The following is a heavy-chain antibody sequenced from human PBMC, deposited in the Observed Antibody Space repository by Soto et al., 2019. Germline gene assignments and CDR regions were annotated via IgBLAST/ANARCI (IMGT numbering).Heavy chain of an antibody. D-gene: IGHD5-18*01. CDR3: ARGGYSSGYDYYYYGMDV. J-gene: IGHJ6*02. CDR1: GYTFTSYY. CDR2: INPSGGST. V-gene: IGHV1-46*01. Sequence: QVQLVQSGAEVKKPGASVKVSCKASGYTFTSYYMHWVRQAPGQGLEWMGIINPSGGSTSYAQKFQRRVTMTRDTSTSTVYMELSSLRSEDTAVYYCARGGYSSGYDYYYYGMDVWGQGTTVTVSS.